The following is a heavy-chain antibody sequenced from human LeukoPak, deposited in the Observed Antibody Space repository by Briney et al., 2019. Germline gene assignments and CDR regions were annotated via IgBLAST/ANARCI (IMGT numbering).Heavy chain of an antibody. V-gene: IGHV1-24*01. Sequence: ASVKVPCKVSGYTLTELSMHWVRQAPGKGLEWMGGFDPEDGETIYAQKFQGRATMTEDTSTDTAYMELSSLRSEDTAVYYCATSPGGATTFGFDYWGQGTLVTVSS. J-gene: IGHJ4*02. CDR2: FDPEDGET. CDR3: ATSPGGATTFGFDY. CDR1: GYTLTELS. D-gene: IGHD1-26*01.